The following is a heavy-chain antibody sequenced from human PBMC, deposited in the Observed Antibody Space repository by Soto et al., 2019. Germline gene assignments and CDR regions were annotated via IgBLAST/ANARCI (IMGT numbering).Heavy chain of an antibody. CDR3: ASLHYGDYGDY. CDR1: GFTFSSYS. D-gene: IGHD4-17*01. CDR2: ISSSSSTI. V-gene: IGHV3-48*01. J-gene: IGHJ4*02. Sequence: GGSLRLSCAASGFTFSSYSMNWVRQAPGKGLEWVSYISSSSSTIYYADSVKGRFTISRDNAKNSLYLQMNSLRAEDTAVYYCASLHYGDYGDYWGQGTLVTVSS.